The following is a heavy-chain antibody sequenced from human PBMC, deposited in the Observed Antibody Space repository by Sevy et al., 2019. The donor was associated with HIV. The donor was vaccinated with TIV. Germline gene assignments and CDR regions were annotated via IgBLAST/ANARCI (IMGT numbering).Heavy chain of an antibody. J-gene: IGHJ4*02. V-gene: IGHV3-48*03. Sequence: GGSLRLSCAASGFIFTTYEMNWVRQAPGKGLEWVSYITSSGSTIYYADSVKGRFSISRDNVKNSLYLQMNNLRAEDTAVYYCARARDYYNSVGPYYLDYWGQGTLVTVSS. D-gene: IGHD3-22*01. CDR3: ARARDYYNSVGPYYLDY. CDR1: GFIFTTYE. CDR2: ITSSGSTI.